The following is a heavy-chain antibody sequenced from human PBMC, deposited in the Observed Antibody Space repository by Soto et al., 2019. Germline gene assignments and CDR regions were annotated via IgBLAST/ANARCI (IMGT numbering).Heavy chain of an antibody. D-gene: IGHD3-9*01. CDR3: ARGSDILSRDY. J-gene: IGHJ4*02. CDR2: IYSGGST. Sequence: PGGSLRLSCAASRFTVSSNYMSWVRQAPGKGLEWVSVIYSGGSTYYADSVKGRFTISRDNSKNTLYLQMNSLRAEDTAIYYCARGSDILSRDYCGQGTLVTVSS. V-gene: IGHV3-66*01. CDR1: RFTVSSNY.